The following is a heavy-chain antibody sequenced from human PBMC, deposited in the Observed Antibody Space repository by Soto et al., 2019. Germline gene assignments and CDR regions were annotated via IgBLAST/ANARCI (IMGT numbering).Heavy chain of an antibody. J-gene: IGHJ4*02. Sequence: QVQLVESGGCLVKPGGSLRLSCAASGFTFSDYYMSWIRQAPGKGLAWVSYISSSSSYTTYADSVKGRFTISRDNAKNSLYLQMNSRRAEDTVGYYCARDGYSSGWYISWCFDYWGQGTLVTVSS. CDR2: ISSSSSYT. CDR3: ARDGYSSGWYISWCFDY. CDR1: GFTFSDYY. V-gene: IGHV3-11*06. D-gene: IGHD6-19*01.